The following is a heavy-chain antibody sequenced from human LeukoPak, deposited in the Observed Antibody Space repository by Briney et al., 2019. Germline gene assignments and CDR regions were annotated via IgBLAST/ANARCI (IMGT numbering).Heavy chain of an antibody. J-gene: IGHJ6*03. D-gene: IGHD2-2*01. CDR3: ARESGSRSYYYYMDV. Sequence: GGSLRLSCAASGFTFSRYSLNWVRRAPGKGLEWVSSISSTSSYIYYADSVKGRFTISRDKDKNSVYLQMTSLRAEDTAVYYCARESGSRSYYYYMDVWGKGTTVTVSS. V-gene: IGHV3-21*04. CDR2: ISSTSSYI. CDR1: GFTFSRYS.